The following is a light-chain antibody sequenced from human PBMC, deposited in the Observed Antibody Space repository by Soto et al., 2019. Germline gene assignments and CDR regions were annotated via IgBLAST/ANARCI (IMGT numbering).Light chain of an antibody. CDR3: QHPYSNPPHT. J-gene: IGKJ2*01. CDR2: AAS. Sequence: DIQMTQSPSSLSASVGDRVTITCRASQSIGMFLNWYQQRPGKAPKVLIYAASNLQSGVPSRFSGSGSGTDFTLSISSVQPEDVATYFCQHPYSNPPHTFGQGTKVDI. CDR1: QSIGMF. V-gene: IGKV1-39*01.